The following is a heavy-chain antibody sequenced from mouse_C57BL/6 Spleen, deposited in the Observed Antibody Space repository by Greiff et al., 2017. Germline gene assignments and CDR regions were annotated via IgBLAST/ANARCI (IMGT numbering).Heavy chain of an antibody. J-gene: IGHJ1*03. CDR2: IYPGSGST. D-gene: IGHD2-2*01. CDR3: ARGDGYEGYFDV. V-gene: IGHV1-55*01. Sequence: QVQLKQSGAELVKPGASVKMSCKASGYTFTSYWITWVKQRPGQGLEWIGDIYPGSGSTNYNEKFKSKATLTVDTSSSTAYMQLSSLTSEDSAVYYCARGDGYEGYFDVWGTGTTVTVSS. CDR1: GYTFTSYW.